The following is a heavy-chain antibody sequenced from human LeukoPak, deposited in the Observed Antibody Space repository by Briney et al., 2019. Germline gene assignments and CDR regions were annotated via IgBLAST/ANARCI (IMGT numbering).Heavy chain of an antibody. J-gene: IGHJ5*02. CDR3: ARGQQWLVRGDNWFDP. CDR2: INPNSGGT. D-gene: IGHD6-19*01. Sequence: GASVKVSCKASGYTFTGYYMHWARQAPGQGLEWMGWINPNSGGTNYAQKFQGRVTMTRDTSISTAYMELSRLRSDDTAVYYCARGQQWLVRGDNWFDPWGQGTLVTVSS. CDR1: GYTFTGYY. V-gene: IGHV1-2*02.